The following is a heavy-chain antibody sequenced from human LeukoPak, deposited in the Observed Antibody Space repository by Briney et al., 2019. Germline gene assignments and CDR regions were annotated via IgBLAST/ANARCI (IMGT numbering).Heavy chain of an antibody. CDR1: GFTFSSYA. D-gene: IGHD2-21*02. V-gene: IGHV3-30*04. Sequence: GGSLRLSCAASGFTFSSYAMHWVRQAPGKGLEWVAVISYDGSNKYYADSVKGRFTISRDNSKNTLYLQMNSLRAEDTAVYYCVRDRMVTLYYFEYWGQGTLVTVSS. J-gene: IGHJ4*02. CDR2: ISYDGSNK. CDR3: VRDRMVTLYYFEY.